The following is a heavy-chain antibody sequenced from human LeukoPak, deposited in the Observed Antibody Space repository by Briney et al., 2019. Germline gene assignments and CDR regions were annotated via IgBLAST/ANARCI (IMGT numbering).Heavy chain of an antibody. CDR1: GDSISSGDYY. J-gene: IGHJ5*02. V-gene: IGHV4-30-4*01. CDR2: IYYSGST. CDR3: ARLLIICTETSCSYNWFDP. Sequence: SETLSLTCSVSGDSISSGDYYWSWIRQPPGKGLEWIGYIYYSGSTYHNPSLRNRVSMSVDTSKGQFSLKLTSVTAADTAIYYCARLLIICTETSCSYNWFDPWGQGLLVTVSS. D-gene: IGHD2-2*01.